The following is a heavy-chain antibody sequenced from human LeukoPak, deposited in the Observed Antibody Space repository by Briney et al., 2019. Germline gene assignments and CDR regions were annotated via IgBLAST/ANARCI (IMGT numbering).Heavy chain of an antibody. D-gene: IGHD6-13*01. CDR1: GFTFSEFW. CDR3: ARVSAAGSGFLDL. Sequence: GGSLRLSCAASGFTFSEFWMSWVRQAPGKGLEWVANIKQDGTEKNYVDSVKGRLTTSRDNAKNSLFLQMNSLRVEDTAVYYCARVSAAGSGFLDLWGRGTLVLVSA. J-gene: IGHJ2*01. CDR2: IKQDGTEK. V-gene: IGHV3-7*01.